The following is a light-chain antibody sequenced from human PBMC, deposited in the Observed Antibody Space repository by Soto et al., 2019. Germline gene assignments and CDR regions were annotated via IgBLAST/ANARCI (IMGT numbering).Light chain of an antibody. CDR3: LHRMNWPLT. Sequence: EIVLTQSPGTLSLSPGERANISCRASQSVTTYLAWYQQKPGQAPRLLIYDASDRATGIPARFSGSGSETDFTLTISSLEPEDFGVYYCLHRMNWPLTFGQGTRLEIK. J-gene: IGKJ5*01. CDR1: QSVTTY. CDR2: DAS. V-gene: IGKV3-11*01.